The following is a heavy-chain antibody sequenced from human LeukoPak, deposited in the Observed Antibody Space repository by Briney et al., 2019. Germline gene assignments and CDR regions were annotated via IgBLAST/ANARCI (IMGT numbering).Heavy chain of an antibody. Sequence: SQTLSLTCTVSGGSISSGGYYWSWIRQPPGKGLEWIGYIYHSGSTYYNPSLKSRVTISVDRSKNQFSLKLSSVTAADTAVYYCARDPGWYDAFDIWGQGTMVTVSS. V-gene: IGHV4-30-2*01. J-gene: IGHJ3*02. CDR2: IYHSGST. D-gene: IGHD6-19*01. CDR3: ARDPGWYDAFDI. CDR1: GGSISSGGYY.